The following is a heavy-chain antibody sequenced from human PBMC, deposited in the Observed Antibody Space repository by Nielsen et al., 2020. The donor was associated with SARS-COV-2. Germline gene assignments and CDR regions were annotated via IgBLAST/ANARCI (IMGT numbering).Heavy chain of an antibody. CDR2: IKQDGSEK. J-gene: IGHJ4*02. V-gene: IGHV3-7*01. Sequence: GGSLRLSCAASGFTFSSYWMSWVRQAPGKGLEWVANIKQDGSEKYYVDSVKGRFTISRDNAKNSLYLQMKSLRAEDTAVYYCAITHDYGDYEDYWGQGTLVTVSS. CDR3: AITHDYGDYEDY. D-gene: IGHD4-17*01. CDR1: GFTFSSYW.